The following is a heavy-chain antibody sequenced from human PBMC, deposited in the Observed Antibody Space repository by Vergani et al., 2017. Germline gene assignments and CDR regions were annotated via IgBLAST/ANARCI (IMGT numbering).Heavy chain of an antibody. V-gene: IGHV1-46*03. D-gene: IGHD6-13*01. CDR1: GYTFTSYY. CDR3: ARGPHAAVAGRTLNWFDP. Sequence: QVQLVQSGAEVKKPGASVKVSCKASGYTFTSYYMHWVRQAPGQGLEWMGIINPSGGSTSYAQKFQGRVTMTRDTSTSTVYMELCSLRSEDTAVYYCARGPHAAVAGRTLNWFDPWGQGTLVTVSS. J-gene: IGHJ5*02. CDR2: INPSGGST.